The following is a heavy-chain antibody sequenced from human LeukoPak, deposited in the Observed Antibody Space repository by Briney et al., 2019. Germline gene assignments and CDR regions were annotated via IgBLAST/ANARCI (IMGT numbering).Heavy chain of an antibody. D-gene: IGHD5-18*01. J-gene: IGHJ4*02. V-gene: IGHV4-39*07. CDR1: GGSISSGSYY. Sequence: PSETLSLTCTVSGGSISSGSYYWGWIRQPPGKGLEWIGSIYYSGSTYYNPSLKSRVTISVDTSKNQFSLKLSSVTAADTAVYYCARDAGGYSRGTDYWGQGTLVTVSS. CDR2: IYYSGST. CDR3: ARDAGGYSRGTDY.